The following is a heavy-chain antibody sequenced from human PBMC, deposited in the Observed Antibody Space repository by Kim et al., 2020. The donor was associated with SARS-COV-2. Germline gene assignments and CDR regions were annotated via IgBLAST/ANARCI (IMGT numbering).Heavy chain of an antibody. V-gene: IGHV3-66*01. CDR2: IYSGGST. Sequence: GGSLRLSCAASGFTVSSNYMSWVRQAPGKGLEWVSVIYSGGSTDYAHSVKGRFTISRDNSKNTLYLQMNSLRAEDTAVYYCARDDLHYDFWSGAYSSHGMDVWGQGTTVTVSS. CDR1: GFTVSSNY. J-gene: IGHJ6*02. D-gene: IGHD3-3*01. CDR3: ARDDLHYDFWSGAYSSHGMDV.